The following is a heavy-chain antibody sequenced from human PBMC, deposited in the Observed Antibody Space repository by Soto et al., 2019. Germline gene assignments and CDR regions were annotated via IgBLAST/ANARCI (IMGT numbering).Heavy chain of an antibody. V-gene: IGHV3-74*01. D-gene: IGHD2-15*01. J-gene: IGHJ4*02. Sequence: VGSLRLSCAASGFTFSSYWMHWVRQAPGKGLVWVSRIKGDGSETNYADSVKGRFTISRDNAKNHFSLKLSSATAADTAVYYCAKVVVAATRHTDFDSWGQGTLVTVSS. CDR1: GFTFSSYW. CDR3: AKVVVAATRHTDFDS. CDR2: IKGDGSET.